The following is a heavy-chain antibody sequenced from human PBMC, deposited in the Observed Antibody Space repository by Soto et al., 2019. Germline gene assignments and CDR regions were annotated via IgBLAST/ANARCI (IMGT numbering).Heavy chain of an antibody. CDR3: AGALYEVPNYYYYYMDV. D-gene: IGHD2-2*02. CDR2: ISGSGGST. Sequence: GGSLRLSCAASGFTFSSYAMSWVRQAPGKGLEWVSAISGSGGSTYYADSVKGRFTISRDNSKNTLYLQMNSLRAEDTAVYYCAGALYEVPNYYYYYMDVWGKGTTVTVSS. V-gene: IGHV3-23*01. J-gene: IGHJ6*03. CDR1: GFTFSSYA.